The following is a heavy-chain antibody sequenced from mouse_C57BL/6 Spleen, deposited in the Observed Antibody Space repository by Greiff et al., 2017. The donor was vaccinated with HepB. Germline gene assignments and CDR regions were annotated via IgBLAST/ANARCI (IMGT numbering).Heavy chain of an antibody. CDR1: GYTFTDYY. V-gene: IGHV1-26*01. Sequence: EVQLQQSGPELVKPGASVKISCKASGYTFTDYYMNWVKQSHGKSLEWIGDINPNNGGTSYNQKFKGKATLTVDKSSSTAYMELRSLTSEDSAVYYCARGGYYGNYPWYFDVWGTGTTVTVSS. CDR2: INPNNGGT. J-gene: IGHJ1*03. CDR3: ARGGYYGNYPWYFDV. D-gene: IGHD2-1*01.